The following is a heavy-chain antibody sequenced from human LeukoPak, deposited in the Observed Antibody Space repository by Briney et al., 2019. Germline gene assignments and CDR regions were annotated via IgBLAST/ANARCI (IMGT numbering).Heavy chain of an antibody. CDR1: GFTFSTNS. V-gene: IGHV3-23*01. J-gene: IGHJ4*02. CDR2: ISGSGGST. Sequence: TGGSLRLSCAASGFTFSTNSMNWVRQAPGKGLEWVSAISGSGGSTYYADSVKGRFTISRDNSKNTLYLQMNSLRAEDTAVYYCASYSSSWYMFFDYWGQGTLVTVSS. CDR3: ASYSSSWYMFFDY. D-gene: IGHD6-13*01.